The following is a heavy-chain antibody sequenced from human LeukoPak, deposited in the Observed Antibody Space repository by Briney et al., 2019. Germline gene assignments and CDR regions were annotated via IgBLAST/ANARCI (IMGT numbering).Heavy chain of an antibody. CDR2: ISYDGSNK. D-gene: IGHD3-10*01. Sequence: GGSLRLSCAASGFTFSSYAMHWVRQAPGKGLEWVAVISYDGSNKYYADSVKGRFTISRDNSKNTLYLQMNSLRAEDTAVYYCARDNGFGAIYGMDVWGQGTTVTVSS. CDR3: ARDNGFGAIYGMDV. CDR1: GFTFSSYA. V-gene: IGHV3-30-3*01. J-gene: IGHJ6*02.